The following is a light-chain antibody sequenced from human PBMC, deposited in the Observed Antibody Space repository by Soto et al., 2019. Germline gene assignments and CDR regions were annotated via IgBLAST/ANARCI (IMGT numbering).Light chain of an antibody. J-gene: IGKJ5*01. CDR2: AAS. Sequence: DIQMTQSPSTLSASVGDRVTITCRASQSISSWLAWYQQKPGKAPQSLIYAASRLQSGVPSRFSGSGSGTDFTLTINSLQPEDFATYYCQHYDGYPQTFGQGTRLEIK. V-gene: IGKV1-5*01. CDR3: QHYDGYPQT. CDR1: QSISSW.